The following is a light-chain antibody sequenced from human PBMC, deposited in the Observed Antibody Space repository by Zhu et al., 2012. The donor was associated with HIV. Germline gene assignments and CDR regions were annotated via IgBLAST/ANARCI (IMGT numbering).Light chain of an antibody. CDR2: GAS. J-gene: IGKJ1*01. CDR1: HSVSSNY. CDR3: HQYDDSWT. V-gene: IGKV3-20*01. Sequence: EIVLTQSPDTLSLSPGDRATLACRASHSVSSNYVIWYQQEPGQAPRPLIYGASDRASGVPDRFSGSGSGTDFTLTISRLEPEDFAVYYCHQYDDSWTFGQGTKVEIK.